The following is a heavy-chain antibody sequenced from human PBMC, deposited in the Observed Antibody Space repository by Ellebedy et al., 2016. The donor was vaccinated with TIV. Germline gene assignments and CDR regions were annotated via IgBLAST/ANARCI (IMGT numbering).Heavy chain of an antibody. CDR2: ISSDGSYT. V-gene: IGHV3-74*01. Sequence: PSETLSLTCAASGFTFSRYWMHWVRQAPGKGLVWVSRISSDGSYTSYADSVKGRFTISRDNAKNTLYLQMNSLRAEDTAVYYCARDIPQRPNPARFDPWGQGTLVTVSS. D-gene: IGHD1-1*01. CDR3: ARDIPQRPNPARFDP. CDR1: GFTFSRYW. J-gene: IGHJ5*02.